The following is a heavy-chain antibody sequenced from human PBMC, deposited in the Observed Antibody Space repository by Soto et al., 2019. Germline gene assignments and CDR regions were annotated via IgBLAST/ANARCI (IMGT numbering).Heavy chain of an antibody. CDR1: GGSISSSSYY. CDR3: ARGVTRVYNDSSGYLDY. D-gene: IGHD3-22*01. V-gene: IGHV4-39*01. J-gene: IGHJ4*02. Sequence: QLQLQESGPGLVKPSETLSLTCTVSGGSISSSSYYWGWIRQPPGKGLEWIGSIYYSGSTYYTPSVNTRVTRSVDTSKNQCGLTLRSVTAAETVVDYGARGVTRVYNDSSGYLDYWGQGTLVTVAS. CDR2: IYYSGST.